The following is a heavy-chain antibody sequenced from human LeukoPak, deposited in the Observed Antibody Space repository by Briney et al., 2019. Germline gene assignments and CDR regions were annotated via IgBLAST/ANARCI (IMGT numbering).Heavy chain of an antibody. Sequence: SETLSLTCTVSGGSISSYYWSWIRQPPGKGLEWIGYIYYSGSTNYNPSLKSRVTISVDTPKNQFSLKLSSVTAADTAVYYCARSAGIAVAGSPGWFDPWGQGTLVTVSS. CDR1: GGSISSYY. CDR2: IYYSGST. D-gene: IGHD6-19*01. V-gene: IGHV4-59*01. J-gene: IGHJ5*02. CDR3: ARSAGIAVAGSPGWFDP.